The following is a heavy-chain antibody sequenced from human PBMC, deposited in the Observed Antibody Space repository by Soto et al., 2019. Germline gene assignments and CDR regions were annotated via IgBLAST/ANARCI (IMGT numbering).Heavy chain of an antibody. CDR1: GFTLSSYA. V-gene: IGHV3-23*01. CDR2: ISAGGDMT. Sequence: DVQLLESGGNLVQPGGSLTLSCSASGFTLSSYAMSWVRQAPGKGLEWVSSISAGGDMTYNSDSVKGRFTISRHNANNAVFLQMHNLRIEDTALYYCARGDRGGSGSPASYYYSGWDVWGQGATVTVS. CDR3: ARGDRGGSGSPASYYYSGWDV. J-gene: IGHJ6*02. D-gene: IGHD3-10*01.